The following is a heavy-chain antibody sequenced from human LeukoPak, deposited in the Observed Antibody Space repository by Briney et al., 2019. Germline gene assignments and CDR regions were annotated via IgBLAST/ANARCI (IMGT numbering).Heavy chain of an antibody. CDR3: ARDSRYCSGGSCYAVWANFDY. Sequence: GGSLRLSCAASGFTFSSYAMHWVRQAPGKGLEWVAVISYDGSNKYYADSVKGRFTISRDNSKNTLYLQMNSLRAGDTAVYYCARDSRYCSGGSCYAVWANFDYWGQGTLVTVSS. V-gene: IGHV3-30-3*01. CDR1: GFTFSSYA. CDR2: ISYDGSNK. J-gene: IGHJ4*02. D-gene: IGHD2-15*01.